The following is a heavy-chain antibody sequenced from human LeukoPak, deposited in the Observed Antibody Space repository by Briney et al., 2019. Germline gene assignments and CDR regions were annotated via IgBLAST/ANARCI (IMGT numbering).Heavy chain of an antibody. CDR2: IYYSGST. V-gene: IGHV4-59*01. CDR1: GGSISRYY. D-gene: IGHD3-9*01. J-gene: IGHJ4*02. Sequence: PSETPSLTCTVSGGSISRYYWSWIRQPPGKGLEWIGYIYYSGSTNYNPSLKSRVTISVDTSKNQFSLKLSSVTAADTAVYYCARGGYFEWLLPFDYWGQGTLVTVSS. CDR3: ARGGYFEWLLPFDY.